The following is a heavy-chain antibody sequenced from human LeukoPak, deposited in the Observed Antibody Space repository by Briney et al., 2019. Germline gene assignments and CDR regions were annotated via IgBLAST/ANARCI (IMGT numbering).Heavy chain of an antibody. CDR3: AREAQYDYVWGSYRHDAFDI. CDR1: GFTFSSYW. V-gene: IGHV3-7*01. D-gene: IGHD3-16*02. Sequence: GGSLRLSCAASGFTFSSYWMSWVRQAPGKGLEWVANIKQDGSEKYYVDSVKGRFTISRDNAKNSLYLQMNSLRAEDTAVYYCAREAQYDYVWGSYRHDAFDIWGQGTMVTVSS. CDR2: IKQDGSEK. J-gene: IGHJ3*02.